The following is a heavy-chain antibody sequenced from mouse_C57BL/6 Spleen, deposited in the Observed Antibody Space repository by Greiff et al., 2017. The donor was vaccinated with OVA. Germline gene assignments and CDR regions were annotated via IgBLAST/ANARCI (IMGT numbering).Heavy chain of an antibody. Sequence: QVQLKQSGPELVKPGASVKISCKASGYAFSSSWMTWVKQRPGTGLEWIGRIYPGDGDTNYNGKFKGNATLTADKSSSTAYMQLSSLTAEDSAVYFCARGGNSSFAYWGQGTLVTVSA. V-gene: IGHV1-82*01. CDR3: ARGGNSSFAY. CDR2: IYPGDGDT. J-gene: IGHJ3*01. CDR1: GYAFSSSW.